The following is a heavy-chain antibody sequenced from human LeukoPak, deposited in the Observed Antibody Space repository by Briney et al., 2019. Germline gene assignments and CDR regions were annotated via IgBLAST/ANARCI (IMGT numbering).Heavy chain of an antibody. CDR1: GGSITNSYYY. D-gene: IGHD2-2*01. CDR2: IYYSGST. CDR3: ARESDRYCSSTSCPNWYDP. J-gene: IGHJ5*02. V-gene: IGHV4-39*06. Sequence: SETLSLTCTVSGGSITNSYYYWGWIRQPPGTGLEWIGSIYYSGSTYYNPSLKSRVTISVDTSKNQFPLKLSSVTAADTAVYYCARESDRYCSSTSCPNWYDPWGQGTLVTVSS.